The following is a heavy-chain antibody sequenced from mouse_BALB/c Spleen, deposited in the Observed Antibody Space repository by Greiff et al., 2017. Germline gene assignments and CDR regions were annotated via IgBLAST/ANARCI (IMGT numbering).Heavy chain of an antibody. J-gene: IGHJ2*01. CDR3: ARDGYYFDY. CDR2: IRNKANGYTT. CDR1: GFTFTDYY. Sequence: EVQRVESGGGLVQPGGSLRLSCATSGFTFTDYYMSWVRQPPGKALEWLGFIRNKANGYTTEYSASVKGRFTISRDNSQSILYLQMNTLRAEDSATYYCARDGYYFDYWGQGTTLTVSS. V-gene: IGHV7-3*02.